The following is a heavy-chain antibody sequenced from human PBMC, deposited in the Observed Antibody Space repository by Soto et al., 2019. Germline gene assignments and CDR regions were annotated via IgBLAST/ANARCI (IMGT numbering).Heavy chain of an antibody. CDR3: AKDIYNGGHQLGADY. Sequence: QVQVVESGGGVVQPGGSLRLSCTASGFSFSSYGMHWVRQAPGKGLEWVAIISNDGNRQWHRDPVKGRFTISKDNSKNTLYLEMNTVRTEDTAMYYCAKDIYNGGHQLGADYWGQGTLVTVSS. J-gene: IGHJ4*02. D-gene: IGHD2-2*01. CDR2: ISNDGNRQ. CDR1: GFSFSSYG. V-gene: IGHV3-30*18.